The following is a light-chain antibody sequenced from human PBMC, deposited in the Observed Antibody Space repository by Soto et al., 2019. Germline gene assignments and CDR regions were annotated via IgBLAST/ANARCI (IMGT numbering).Light chain of an antibody. CDR2: GAS. CDR1: QSVSSSY. Sequence: EIVLTQSPGTLSLSPGERATLSCRASQSVSSSYLAWYQQKPGQAPRLLIYGASNRATGIPDRFSGSGSGTEFTLTISSLQPDDFATYYCQQYNSYLTFGQGTKVDI. J-gene: IGKJ1*01. CDR3: QQYNSYLT. V-gene: IGKV3-20*01.